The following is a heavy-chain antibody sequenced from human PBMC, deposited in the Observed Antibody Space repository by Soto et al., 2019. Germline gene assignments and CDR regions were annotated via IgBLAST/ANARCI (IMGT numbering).Heavy chain of an antibody. D-gene: IGHD3-10*02. CDR2: IPYSGGP. CDR1: GGSMKNFF. J-gene: IGHJ5*02. Sequence: PSETLSLTCTVSGGSMKNFFWSWVRQPPGKGLEWIGYIPYSGGPTYTPSLKSRVRISIDTSRNQFSLRLTSVTTADTAVYYCAASEVGLISVLGTWGRGTQVTVSS. V-gene: IGHV4-59*01. CDR3: AASEVGLISVLGT.